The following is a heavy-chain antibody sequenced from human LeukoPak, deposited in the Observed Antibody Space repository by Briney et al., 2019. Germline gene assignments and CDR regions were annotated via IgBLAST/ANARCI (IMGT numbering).Heavy chain of an antibody. CDR1: GYSFTNYW. V-gene: IGHV5-51*01. Sequence: GESLKISCKASGYSFTNYWVGWVRQMPGKGLEWMGIIYPGDSDTRYSPSFQGQVTLSADKSISTTYLQWSSLNASDTAMYYCARGDCSTSSCYRGAFDYWGQGTLVTVSS. CDR2: IYPGDSDT. CDR3: ARGDCSTSSCYRGAFDY. D-gene: IGHD2-2*02. J-gene: IGHJ4*02.